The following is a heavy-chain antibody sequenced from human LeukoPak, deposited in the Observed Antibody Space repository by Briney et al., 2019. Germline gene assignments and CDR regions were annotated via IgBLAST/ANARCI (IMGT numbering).Heavy chain of an antibody. J-gene: IGHJ4*02. CDR3: ARDSSWDY. V-gene: IGHV1-18*01. CDR1: GYTFTSYA. Sequence: ASVKVSCKASGYTFTSYAMNWVRQAPGQGLEWMGWISAYNGNTNYAQNLQGRVTMTADTSTSTAYMELRSLRSDDTAVYYCARDSSWDYWGQGTLVTVSS. CDR2: ISAYNGNT. D-gene: IGHD6-13*01.